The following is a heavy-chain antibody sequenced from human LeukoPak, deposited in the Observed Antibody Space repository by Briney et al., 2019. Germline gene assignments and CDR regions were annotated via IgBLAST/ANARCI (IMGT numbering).Heavy chain of an antibody. CDR1: GFTFSSYG. V-gene: IGHV3-33*01. J-gene: IGHJ4*02. D-gene: IGHD2-2*01. Sequence: GRSLRLSCAASGFTFSSYGMHRVRQAPGKGLEWVAVIWYDGSNKYYADSVKGRFTISRDNSKNTLYLQMNSLRAEDTAVYYCARDLLVVPAAIPSYWGQGTLVTVSS. CDR3: ARDLLVVPAAIPSY. CDR2: IWYDGSNK.